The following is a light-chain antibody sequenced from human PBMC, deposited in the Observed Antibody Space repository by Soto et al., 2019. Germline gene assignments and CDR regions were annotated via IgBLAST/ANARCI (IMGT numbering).Light chain of an antibody. CDR1: QSLSSNF. J-gene: IGKJ1*01. CDR3: QQYDISPWT. Sequence: EIVLTQSPATLSLSPLEIANVSWMASQSLSSNFLAWYQQKPGQPPRLLIYDSSTRATGFPDRFSGSGSGTDFTLTIIRLEPEDFAVYYCQQYDISPWTFGQGTKVDI. V-gene: IGKV3-20*01. CDR2: DSS.